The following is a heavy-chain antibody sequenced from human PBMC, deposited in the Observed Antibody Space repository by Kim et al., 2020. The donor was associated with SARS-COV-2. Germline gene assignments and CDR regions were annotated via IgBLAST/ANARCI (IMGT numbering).Heavy chain of an antibody. V-gene: IGHV3-33*01. Sequence: GGSLRLSCAASGFTFRSYGLHWVRQAPGKGLEWVAVIWYDGSNKYYADSVKGRFTISRDNSKNTLYLQMNSLRAEDTAVYYCAREDMVAPDYWGQGTLVTVST. D-gene: IGHD2-15*01. J-gene: IGHJ4*02. CDR2: IWYDGSNK. CDR3: AREDMVAPDY. CDR1: GFTFRSYG.